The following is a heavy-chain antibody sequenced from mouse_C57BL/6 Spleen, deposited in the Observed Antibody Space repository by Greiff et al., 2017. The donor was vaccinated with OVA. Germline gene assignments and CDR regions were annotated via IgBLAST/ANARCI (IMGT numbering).Heavy chain of an antibody. CDR1: GYTFTSYW. V-gene: IGHV1-72*01. J-gene: IGHJ4*01. CDR3: ARSDYGYGWALYAMDY. CDR2: IDPNSGGT. Sequence: MESCKASGYTFTSYWMHWVKQRPGRGLEWIGRIDPNSGGTKYNEKFKSKATLTVDKPSSTAYMQLSSLTSEDSAVYYCARSDYGYGWALYAMDYWGQGTSVTVSS. D-gene: IGHD2-2*01.